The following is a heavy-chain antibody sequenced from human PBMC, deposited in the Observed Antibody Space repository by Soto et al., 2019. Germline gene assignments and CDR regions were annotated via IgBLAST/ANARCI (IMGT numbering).Heavy chain of an antibody. CDR1: GGSVNSYY. J-gene: IGHJ5*02. D-gene: IGHD3-10*01. CDR2: IHYTGRT. CDR3: ARDLTIGGFFDP. V-gene: IGHV4-59*02. Sequence: SETLSLTCTVSGGSVNSYYWTWIRQPPGKELEWIGYIHYTGRTNCNPSLKSRITMSVDTSKNQFSLRLSSVTAADTAIYYCARDLTIGGFFDPWGQGTLVTVSS.